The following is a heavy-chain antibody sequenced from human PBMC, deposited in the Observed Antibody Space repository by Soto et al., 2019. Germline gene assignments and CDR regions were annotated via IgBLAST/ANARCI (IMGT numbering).Heavy chain of an antibody. CDR1: GGSISSFY. V-gene: IGHV4-59*01. J-gene: IGHJ2*01. CDR3: ARATWGFWYFDL. D-gene: IGHD3-16*01. CDR2: VHYSGST. Sequence: QVQLQESGPGLVKPSETLSLTCTVSGGSISSFYWTWIRQAPGKGLEWIGYVHYSGSTTYNPSLKSRITMSVDTSKTQFSLKLSSVTAADTAVYYCARATWGFWYFDLWGRGTLVTVSS.